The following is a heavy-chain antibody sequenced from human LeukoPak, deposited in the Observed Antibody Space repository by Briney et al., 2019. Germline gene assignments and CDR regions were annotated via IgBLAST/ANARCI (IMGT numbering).Heavy chain of an antibody. CDR3: ARASEEMATINSYYYYYMDV. D-gene: IGHD5-24*01. CDR1: GGTFSSYA. V-gene: IGHV1-69*06. CDR2: IIPIFGTA. Sequence: SVKVSCKASGGTFSSYAISWVRQAPGQGLEWMGGIIPIFGTANYAQKFQGRVTITADKSTSTAYMELSSLRSEDTAVYYCARASEEMATINSYYYYYMDVWGKGTTVTVSS. J-gene: IGHJ6*03.